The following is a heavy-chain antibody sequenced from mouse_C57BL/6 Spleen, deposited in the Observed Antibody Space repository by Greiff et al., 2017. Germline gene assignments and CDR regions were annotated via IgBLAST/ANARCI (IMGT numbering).Heavy chain of an antibody. D-gene: IGHD2-4*01. V-gene: IGHV1-18*01. CDR3: ARTNDYDVGYYAMDY. CDR2: INPNNGGT. CDR1: GYTFTDYN. J-gene: IGHJ4*01. Sequence: VQLQQSGPELVKPGASVKIPCKASGYTFTDYNMDWVKQSHGKSLEWIGDINPNNGGTIYNQKFKGKDTLPVDKSSSTAYMDLRSLTSEDTADYYCARTNDYDVGYYAMDYWGQGTSVTVSS.